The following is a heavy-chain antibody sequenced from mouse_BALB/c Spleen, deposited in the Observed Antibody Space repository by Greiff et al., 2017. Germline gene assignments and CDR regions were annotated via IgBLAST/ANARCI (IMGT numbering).Heavy chain of an antibody. CDR1: GYTFSSYW. V-gene: IGHV1-9*01. CDR3: ARGPRYWAMDY. Sequence: VQLQQSGAELMKPGASVKISCKATGYTFSSYWIEWVKQRPGPGLEWIGEILPGSGSTNYNEKFKGKATFTADTSSNTAYMQLSSLTSEDSAVYYCARGPRYWAMDYWGQGTSVTVSS. D-gene: IGHD2-14*01. J-gene: IGHJ4*01. CDR2: ILPGSGST.